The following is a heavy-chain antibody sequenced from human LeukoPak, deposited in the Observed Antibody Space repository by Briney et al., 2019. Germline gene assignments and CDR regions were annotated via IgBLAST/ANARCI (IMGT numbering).Heavy chain of an antibody. CDR1: GYTFTSYG. V-gene: IGHV1-69*13. Sequence: SVKVSCKASGYTFTSYGISWVRQAPGQGLEWMGGIIPIFGTANYAQKFQGRVTITADESTSTAYMELSSLRSEDTAVYYCARGGGVIVTPPDYWGQGTLVTVSS. CDR3: ARGGGVIVTPPDY. D-gene: IGHD3-16*02. J-gene: IGHJ4*02. CDR2: IIPIFGTA.